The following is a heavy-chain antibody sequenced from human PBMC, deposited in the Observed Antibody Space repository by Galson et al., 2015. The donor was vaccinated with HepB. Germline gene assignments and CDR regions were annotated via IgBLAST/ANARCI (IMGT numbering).Heavy chain of an antibody. CDR1: GFTFSSYS. CDR3: ARADEYRYSPRIAVAALDY. V-gene: IGHV3-48*04. D-gene: IGHD6-19*01. J-gene: IGHJ4*02. Sequence: SLRLSCAASGFTFSSYSMNWVRQAPGKGLEWVSYISSSSSTIYYADSVKGRFTISRDNAKNSLYLQMNSLRAEDTAVYYCARADEYRYSPRIAVAALDYWGQGTLVTVSS. CDR2: ISSSSSTI.